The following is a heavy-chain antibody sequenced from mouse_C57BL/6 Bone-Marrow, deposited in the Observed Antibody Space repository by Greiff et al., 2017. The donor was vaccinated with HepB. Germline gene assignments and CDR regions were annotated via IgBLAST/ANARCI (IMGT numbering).Heavy chain of an antibody. CDR3: ARRDYYGSSYFDY. V-gene: IGHV5-17*01. CDR2: ISSGSSTI. Sequence: EVKLVESGGGLVKPGGSLKLSCAASGFTFSDYGMHWVRQAPEKGLEWVAYISSGSSTIYYADTVKGRFTISRDNAKNTLFLQMTSLRSEDTAMYYCARRDYYGSSYFDYWGKGTTLTVSS. D-gene: IGHD1-1*01. CDR1: GFTFSDYG. J-gene: IGHJ2*01.